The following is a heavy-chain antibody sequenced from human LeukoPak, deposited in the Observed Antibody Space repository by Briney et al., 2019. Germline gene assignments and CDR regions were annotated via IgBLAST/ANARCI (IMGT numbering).Heavy chain of an antibody. D-gene: IGHD1-26*01. J-gene: IGHJ6*03. Sequence: GGSLRLSCAASGFTFSSYSMNWVRQAPGKGPEWVSSISSSSSYIYYADSVKGRFTISRDNAKNSLYLQMNSLRAEDTAVYYCARGLGSYRYHYYYMDVWGKGTTVTVSS. V-gene: IGHV3-21*01. CDR3: ARGLGSYRYHYYYMDV. CDR2: ISSSSSYI. CDR1: GFTFSSYS.